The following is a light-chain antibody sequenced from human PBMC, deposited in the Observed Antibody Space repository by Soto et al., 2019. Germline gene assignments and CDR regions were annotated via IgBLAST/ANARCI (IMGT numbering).Light chain of an antibody. V-gene: IGKV1-39*01. CDR2: AAS. CDR3: QQSYTTPFT. Sequence: DIQMTQSPSSLSASVGDRVTITCRASQSISTNLNWYQQKPGKAPNLLIYAASSLQSGVPSRFSGSGFWTDFTLTIISLQPEDFSTYYCQQSYTTPFTFGPGTKVDLK. CDR1: QSISTN. J-gene: IGKJ3*01.